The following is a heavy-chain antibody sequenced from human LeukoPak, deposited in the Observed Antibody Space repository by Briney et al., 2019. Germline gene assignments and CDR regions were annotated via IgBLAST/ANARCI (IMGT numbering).Heavy chain of an antibody. CDR2: ISSSSSTI. J-gene: IGHJ5*02. CDR1: GFTITTNY. CDR3: ARTQLNGSRAP. V-gene: IGHV3-48*04. D-gene: IGHD3-10*01. Sequence: GGSLRLSCAASGFTITTNYMNWVRQAPGKGLEWVSYISSSSSTIYYADSVKGRFTISRDNAKNSLYLQMNGLRADDTAVYYCARTQLNGSRAPWGQGTLVTVSS.